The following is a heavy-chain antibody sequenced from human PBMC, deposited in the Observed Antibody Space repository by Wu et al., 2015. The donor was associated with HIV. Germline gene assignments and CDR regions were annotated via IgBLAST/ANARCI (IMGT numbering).Heavy chain of an antibody. V-gene: IGHV1-24*01. CDR3: ATVVRYKFDRSGFYFWT. CDR1: GYTLTELS. CDR2: FDPEDGET. D-gene: IGHD3-22*01. J-gene: IGHJ5*02. Sequence: QVQLVQSGAEVKKPGASVKVSCKVSGYTLTELSMHWVRQAPGKGLEWMGGFDPEDGETVYTQKFQGRVTMTEDTSTDTAYMELSNLRSEDTAVYFCATVVRYKFDRSGFYFWTWGQGTLVTVSS.